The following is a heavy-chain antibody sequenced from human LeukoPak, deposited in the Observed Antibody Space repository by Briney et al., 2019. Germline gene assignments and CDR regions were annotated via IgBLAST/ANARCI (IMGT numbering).Heavy chain of an antibody. D-gene: IGHD1-26*01. CDR2: ISSNGGST. V-gene: IGHV3-64*01. Sequence: PGGSLRLSCAASGFTFSSYAMHWVRQAPGKGLEYVSAISSNGGSTYYANSVKGRFTISRDNSKNTLYLQMNSLRAEDTAVHYCAKDPVGARWFDPWGQGTLVTVSS. CDR1: GFTFSSYA. CDR3: AKDPVGARWFDP. J-gene: IGHJ5*02.